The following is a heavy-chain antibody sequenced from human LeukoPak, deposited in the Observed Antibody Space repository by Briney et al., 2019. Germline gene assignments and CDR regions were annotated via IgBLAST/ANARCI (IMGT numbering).Heavy chain of an antibody. CDR2: IYYSGST. J-gene: IGHJ4*02. CDR1: GGSISSSSYY. CDR3: ARQLGYCSSTSCYADKVDY. V-gene: IGHV4-39*01. Sequence: SETLSLTCTVSGGSISSSSYYWGWLRQPPGKGLEWIGSIYYSGSTYYNPSLKSRVNISVDTSKNQFSLKLSSVTAADTAVYYCARQLGYCSSTSCYADKVDYWGQGTLVTVSS. D-gene: IGHD2-2*01.